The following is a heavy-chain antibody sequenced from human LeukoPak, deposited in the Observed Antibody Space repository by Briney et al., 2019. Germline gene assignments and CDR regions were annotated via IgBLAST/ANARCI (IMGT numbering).Heavy chain of an antibody. Sequence: GGSLRLSCAASGFTFSDHAMDWVRQAPGKGLEWVGRIRNKANSYTTEYAASVRGRFTVSRDDSKNSLYLQMNSMKTEDTAVYYCTRLVGANDWGQGTLVTVSS. CDR1: GFTFSDHA. V-gene: IGHV3-72*01. J-gene: IGHJ4*02. CDR3: TRLVGAND. D-gene: IGHD1-26*01. CDR2: IRNKANSYTT.